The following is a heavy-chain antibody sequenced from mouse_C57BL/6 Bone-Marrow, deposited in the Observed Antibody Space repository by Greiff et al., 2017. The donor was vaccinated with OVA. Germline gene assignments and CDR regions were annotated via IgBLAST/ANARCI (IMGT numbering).Heavy chain of an antibody. Sequence: EVKLLESGGGLVQPGGSLKLSCAASGIDFNRYWMSWVRRAPGKGLEWIGEINPDSSTINYAPSLKDKFIISRDNAKNTLYLQMSKVRSEDTALYYCARPFPRGYAMDYWGQGTSVTVSS. D-gene: IGHD3-1*01. CDR2: INPDSSTI. CDR3: ARPFPRGYAMDY. V-gene: IGHV4-1*01. CDR1: GIDFNRYW. J-gene: IGHJ4*01.